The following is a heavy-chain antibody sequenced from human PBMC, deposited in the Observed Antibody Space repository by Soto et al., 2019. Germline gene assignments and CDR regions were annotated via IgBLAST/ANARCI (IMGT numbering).Heavy chain of an antibody. CDR2: IYYSGST. V-gene: IGHV4-59*01. CDR3: WSGALGYGSHYYYYYRDV. Sequence: SETLSLTCTVSGGSISSYYWSWIRQPPGKGLEWIGYIYYSGSTNYNPSLKSRVTISVDTSKNQFSLKLSSVTAADTAVYYCWSGALGYGSHYYYYYRDVWGKGTTVTVSS. D-gene: IGHD5-12*01. CDR1: GGSISSYY. J-gene: IGHJ6*03.